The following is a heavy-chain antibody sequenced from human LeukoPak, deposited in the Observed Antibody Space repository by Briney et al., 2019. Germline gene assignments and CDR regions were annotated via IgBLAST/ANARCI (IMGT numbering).Heavy chain of an antibody. CDR1: GYTFTGYY. CDR3: AREEGYCSGGNCYSVHV. J-gene: IGHJ4*02. D-gene: IGHD2-15*01. CDR2: INPNSGGT. Sequence: ASVKVSCKASGYTFTGYYMDWVRQAPGQGLEWMGWINPNSGGTNSAQKFQGRVTMTRDTSISTAYMELSRLRSDDTAVYYCAREEGYCSGGNCYSVHVWGQGTLVTVSS. V-gene: IGHV1-2*02.